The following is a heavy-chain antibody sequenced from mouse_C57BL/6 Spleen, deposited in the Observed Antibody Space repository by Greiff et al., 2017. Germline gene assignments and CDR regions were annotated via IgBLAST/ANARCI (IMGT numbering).Heavy chain of an antibody. V-gene: IGHV1-7*01. D-gene: IGHD2-1*01. J-gene: IGHJ3*01. CDR2: INPSSGYT. CDR3: ARQGYGNYEWFAY. Sequence: QVHVKQSGAELAKPGASVKLSCKASGYTFTSYWLHWVKQRPGQGLEWIGYINPSSGYTTYNQKFKDKATLTADKSSSTAYMQLSSLTYEDSAVYYWARQGYGNYEWFAYWGQGTLVTVSA. CDR1: GYTFTSYW.